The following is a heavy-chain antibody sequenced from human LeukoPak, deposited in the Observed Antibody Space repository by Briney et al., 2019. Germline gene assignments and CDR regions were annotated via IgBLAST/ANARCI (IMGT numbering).Heavy chain of an antibody. D-gene: IGHD2-15*01. Sequence: SGGSLRLPCAASGFTFSSYGMHWVRQAPGKGLEWVAVIWYDGSNKYYADSVKGRFTISRDNSKNTLYLQMNSLRAEDTAVYYCAREVEEVAALFDYWGQGTLVTVSS. J-gene: IGHJ4*02. CDR2: IWYDGSNK. V-gene: IGHV3-33*01. CDR3: AREVEEVAALFDY. CDR1: GFTFSSYG.